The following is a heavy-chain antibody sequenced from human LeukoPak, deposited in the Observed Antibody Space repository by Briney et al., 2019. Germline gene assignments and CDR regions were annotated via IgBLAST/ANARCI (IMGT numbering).Heavy chain of an antibody. CDR2: IYYSGST. CDR3: ATLGDSSWTKFDY. V-gene: IGHV4-39*01. J-gene: IGHJ4*02. D-gene: IGHD6-13*01. Sequence: SETLSLTCTVSGGSISSSSYCWGWIRQPPGKGLEWIGSIYYSGSTYYNPSLKSRVTISVDTSKNQFSLKLSSVTAADTAVYYCATLGDSSWTKFDYWGQGTLVTVSS. CDR1: GGSISSSSYC.